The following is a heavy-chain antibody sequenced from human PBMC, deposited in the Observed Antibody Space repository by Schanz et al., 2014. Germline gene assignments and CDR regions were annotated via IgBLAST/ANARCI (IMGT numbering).Heavy chain of an antibody. V-gene: IGHV3-33*01. CDR2: IWYDGNNK. J-gene: IGHJ3*02. CDR1: GFTFSSYG. D-gene: IGHD3-9*01. CDR3: ATSGLVSHSFDAFDI. Sequence: QVQLVESGGGVVQPGRSLRLSCAASGFTFSSYGMHWVRQAPGKGLEWVAVIWYDGNNKFYADSVKGRFTISRDNAENLLYLQMSSLRDEDTAVYYCATSGLVSHSFDAFDIWGQGTMVTVSS.